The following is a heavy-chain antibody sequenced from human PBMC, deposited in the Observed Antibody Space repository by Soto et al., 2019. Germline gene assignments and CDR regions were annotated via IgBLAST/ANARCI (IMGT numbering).Heavy chain of an antibody. CDR1: GYTFTDHY. J-gene: IGHJ4*02. V-gene: IGHV1-2*02. Sequence: ASVKVSCKTSGYTFTDHYVHWVRQAPGQGLEWLGWINPFSGGAKYPQRFKDKVSMTADTSISTVYMYLTSLTSDDTAIYYCARSSGTYSLDFWGQGTLITVSS. D-gene: IGHD3-10*01. CDR3: ARSSGTYSLDF. CDR2: INPFSGGA.